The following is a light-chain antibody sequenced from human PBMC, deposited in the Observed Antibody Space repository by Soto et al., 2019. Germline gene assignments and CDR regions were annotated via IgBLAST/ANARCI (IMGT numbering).Light chain of an antibody. CDR1: ESIGTW. Sequence: DIQMTQSPFTLSASEGDRVTITCRASESIGTWLAWFQQKPGKAPKLLIYDGSTLESGVPSRFSGSGSAPQFTLTISSPQPDDFATYFCQQYNNYPYSLGQGTKLEFK. CDR3: QQYNNYPYS. J-gene: IGKJ2*01. V-gene: IGKV1-5*01. CDR2: DGS.